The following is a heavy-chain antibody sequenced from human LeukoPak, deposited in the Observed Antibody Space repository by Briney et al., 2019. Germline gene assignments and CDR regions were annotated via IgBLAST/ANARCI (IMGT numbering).Heavy chain of an antibody. V-gene: IGHV4-39*01. J-gene: IGHJ4*02. CDR1: GGSISSSSYY. CDR3: ARKGYCSSTSCYNFDY. CDR2: IYYSGNT. Sequence: SETLSLTCTVSGGSISSSSYYWGWIRQPPGKGPEWIGSIYYSGNTYYNPSLKSRVTISVDTSKNQFSLKLNSVTAADTAVYYCARKGYCSSTSCYNFDYWGQGTLVTVSS. D-gene: IGHD2-2*01.